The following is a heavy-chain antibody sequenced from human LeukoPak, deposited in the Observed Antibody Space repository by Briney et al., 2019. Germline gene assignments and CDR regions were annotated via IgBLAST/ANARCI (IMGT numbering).Heavy chain of an antibody. CDR2: ISSSGSGGST. CDR1: GFAFSSYA. Sequence: GGSLRLSCAASGFAFSSYAMSWVRQAPGKGLEWVSGISSSGSGGSTYYADSVKGRFTISRDNSKNTLYLQINSVRAEDTAVYYCARAYSSSWYDFWGQGTLVTVSS. D-gene: IGHD6-13*01. V-gene: IGHV3-23*01. J-gene: IGHJ5*01. CDR3: ARAYSSSWYDF.